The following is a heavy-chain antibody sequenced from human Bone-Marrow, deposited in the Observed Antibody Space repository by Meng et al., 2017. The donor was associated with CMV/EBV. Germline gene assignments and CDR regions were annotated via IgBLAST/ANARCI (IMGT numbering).Heavy chain of an antibody. CDR1: GFTFGDYA. Sequence: GESLKISCTASGFTFGDYAMSWVRQAPGKGLEWVGFIRSKAYGGTTEYAASVKGRFTISRDDSKSIAYLHMNSLKTEDTTVYYCTRVSYYDFWSGYPYYYYYYGTDVWGQGTTVTVSS. V-gene: IGHV3-49*04. J-gene: IGHJ6*02. CDR2: IRSKAYGGTT. D-gene: IGHD3-3*01. CDR3: TRVSYYDFWSGYPYYYYYYGTDV.